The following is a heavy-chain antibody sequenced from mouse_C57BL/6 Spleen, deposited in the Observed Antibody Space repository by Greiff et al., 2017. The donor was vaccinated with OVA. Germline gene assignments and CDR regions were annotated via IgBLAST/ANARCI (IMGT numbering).Heavy chain of an antibody. CDR3: ARGYFDV. Sequence: EVQVVESGGGLVQPGGSLSLSCAASGFTFTDYYMSWVRQPPGKALEWLGFIRNKANGYTTEYSASVKGRFTISRDTSQSILYLQMNALGAEDSASYYCARGYFDVWGTGTTVTVSS. CDR1: GFTFTDYY. V-gene: IGHV7-3*01. CDR2: IRNKANGYTT. J-gene: IGHJ1*03.